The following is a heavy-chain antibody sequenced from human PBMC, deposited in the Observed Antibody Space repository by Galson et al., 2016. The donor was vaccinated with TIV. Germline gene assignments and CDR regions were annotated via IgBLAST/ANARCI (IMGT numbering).Heavy chain of an antibody. Sequence: SLRLSCAVSGFTFTDYYMNWIRQAPGKGLEWVSYISNGGSTTYYADFVKGRFTISRDNAKNSLYLHMSSLRAEDTAVYYWARAVTMRVADYYYGMDVWGQGTAVTVSS. D-gene: IGHD3-22*01. V-gene: IGHV3-11*04. CDR1: GFTFTDYY. J-gene: IGHJ6*02. CDR2: ISNGGSTT. CDR3: ARAVTMRVADYYYGMDV.